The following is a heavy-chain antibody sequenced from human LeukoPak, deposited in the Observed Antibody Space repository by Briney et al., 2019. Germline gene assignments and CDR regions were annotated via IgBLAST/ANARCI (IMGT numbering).Heavy chain of an antibody. J-gene: IGHJ4*02. CDR1: GFTFDSYG. CDR2: ISGSGFIT. V-gene: IGHV3-23*01. Sequence: GGSLRLSCAASGFTFDSYGMIWVRQAPGKGLEWVSGISGSGFITYYADSVKGRFSISRDNSKNTLYLQTNSLRVEDTAVYYCARGLRFSDYWGQGTLVTVSS. CDR3: ARGLRFSDY.